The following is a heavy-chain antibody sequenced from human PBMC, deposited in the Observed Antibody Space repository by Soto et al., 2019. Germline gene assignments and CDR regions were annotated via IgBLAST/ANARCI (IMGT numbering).Heavy chain of an antibody. J-gene: IGHJ4*01. D-gene: IGHD1-26*01. CDR1: GFSLSTYGVG. CDR3: AHRLNSGFFLY. Sequence: QITLKESGPTLVNPTQTLTLTCTFSGFSLSTYGVGVGWIRQPPGKAPEWLAFIFWNDEIHYSPSLRSTRTITKDTSKDQVVLTMSNMDPVDTATYYCAHRLNSGFFLYWGHGILVTVSS. V-gene: IGHV2-5*01. CDR2: IFWNDEI.